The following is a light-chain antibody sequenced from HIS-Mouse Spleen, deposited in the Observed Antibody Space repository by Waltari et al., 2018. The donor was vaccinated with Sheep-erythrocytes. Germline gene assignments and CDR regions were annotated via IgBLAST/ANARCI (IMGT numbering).Light chain of an antibody. Sequence: AIQLTQSPSSLSASVVARVTLTCRASQGISSGLAWYQQKPGKAPKLLIYDASSLESGVPSRFSGSGSGTDFTLTISSLQPEDFATYYCQQFNNYPRTFGQGTKVEIK. CDR3: QQFNNYPRT. J-gene: IGKJ1*01. CDR2: DAS. V-gene: IGKV1D-13*01. CDR1: QGISSG.